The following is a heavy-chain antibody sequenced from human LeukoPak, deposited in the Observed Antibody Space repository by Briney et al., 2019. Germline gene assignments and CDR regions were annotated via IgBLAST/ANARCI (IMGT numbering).Heavy chain of an antibody. CDR2: ISSSGTI. V-gene: IGHV3-48*03. D-gene: IGHD1-26*01. Sequence: GGSLRLSCAASGFTFSSYEMNWVRQAPGKGLEWVSYISSSGTIYYADSVKGRFTISSDNAKNSLYLQMDSLRVEDTAVYYCARDPYSGNYGAYYYYYMDVWGKGTTVTISS. J-gene: IGHJ6*03. CDR3: ARDPYSGNYGAYYYYYMDV. CDR1: GFTFSSYE.